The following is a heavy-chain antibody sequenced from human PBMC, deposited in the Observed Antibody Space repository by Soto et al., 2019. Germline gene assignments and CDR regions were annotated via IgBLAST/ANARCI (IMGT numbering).Heavy chain of an antibody. V-gene: IGHV4-59*08. D-gene: IGHD3-10*01. CDR2: IYYSGST. CDR3: ARGGTMVRGVSPYYFDY. Sequence: HSETLSLTCTVSGGSISSYYWSWIRQPPGKGLEWIGYIYYSGSTNYNPSLKSRVTISVDTSKNQFSLKLSSVTAADTAVYYCARGGTMVRGVSPYYFDYWGQGTLVTVSS. J-gene: IGHJ4*02. CDR1: GGSISSYY.